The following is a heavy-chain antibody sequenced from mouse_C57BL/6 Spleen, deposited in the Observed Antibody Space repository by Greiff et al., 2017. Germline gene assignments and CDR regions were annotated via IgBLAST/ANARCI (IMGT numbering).Heavy chain of an antibody. Sequence: EVQLVESGPGLVKPSQSLSLTCSVTGYSITSGYYWNWIRQFPGNKLEWMGYIRYDGSNNYNPSLKNRISITRDTSKNQFFLKLNSVTTEDTATYYCARVYYYGSSYGWYFDVWGTGTTVTVSS. CDR1: GYSITSGYY. CDR3: ARVYYYGSSYGWYFDV. V-gene: IGHV3-6*01. CDR2: IRYDGSN. J-gene: IGHJ1*03. D-gene: IGHD1-1*01.